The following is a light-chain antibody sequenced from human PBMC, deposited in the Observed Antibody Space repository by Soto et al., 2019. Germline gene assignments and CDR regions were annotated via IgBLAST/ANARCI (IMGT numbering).Light chain of an antibody. V-gene: IGKV3-15*01. Sequence: EIVMTQSPATLSVSPGERATLSCRASQSVSSNLAWYQQKPGHAPRLLIYGASTRATGIPARFSGSGSGTEFTLTISSLQSEDFAVYYCQQYNNWPRTFGQGPKVDIK. CDR3: QQYNNWPRT. CDR1: QSVSSN. CDR2: GAS. J-gene: IGKJ1*01.